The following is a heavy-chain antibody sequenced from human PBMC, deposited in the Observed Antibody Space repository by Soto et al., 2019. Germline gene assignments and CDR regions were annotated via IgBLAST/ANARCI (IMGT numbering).Heavy chain of an antibody. CDR3: AKDRRGTVVTPWPDY. CDR1: GFTFSSYG. D-gene: IGHD2-21*02. Sequence: GGSLRLSCAASGFTFSSYGMHWVRQAPGKGLEWVAVISYDGSNKYYADSVKGRFTISRDNSKNTLYLQMNSLRAEDTAVYYCAKDRRGTVVTPWPDYWGQGTLVTVSS. V-gene: IGHV3-30*18. CDR2: ISYDGSNK. J-gene: IGHJ4*02.